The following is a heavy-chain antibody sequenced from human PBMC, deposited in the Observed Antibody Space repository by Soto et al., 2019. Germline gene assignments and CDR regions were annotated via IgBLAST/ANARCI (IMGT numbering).Heavy chain of an antibody. Sequence: QVQLQESGPGLVEPSGTLSLTCAVSLVSISSGDWWSWVRQPPGRGLEYIGEISHSGTTNYNPSLESRLTISLDESKNQFSLKLTSVTAADTAVYYCATSTVPTPGNYWGQGTLVIVSS. CDR1: LVSISSGDW. D-gene: IGHD2-2*01. CDR2: ISHSGTT. J-gene: IGHJ4*02. V-gene: IGHV4-4*02. CDR3: ATSTVPTPGNY.